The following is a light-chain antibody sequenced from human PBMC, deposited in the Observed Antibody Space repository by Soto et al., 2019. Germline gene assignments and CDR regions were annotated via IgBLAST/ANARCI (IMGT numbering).Light chain of an antibody. CDR3: AAWDDSLNTV. CDR2: SNN. CDR1: SSNIGSNT. J-gene: IGLJ2*01. Sequence: QSVLTQPPSASGTPGQRVTISCSGSSSNIGSNTVNWYQQLPGTAPKLLIYSNNQRPSGVPDRFSGSKSGTSASLAISGLQYEDEADCYCAAWDDSLNTVFGGGTKVTVL. V-gene: IGLV1-44*01.